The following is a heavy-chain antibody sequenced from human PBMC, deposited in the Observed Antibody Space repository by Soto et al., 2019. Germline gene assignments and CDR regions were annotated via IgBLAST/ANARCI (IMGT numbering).Heavy chain of an antibody. J-gene: IGHJ3*02. CDR1: GFTFSSYA. CDR2: ISYDGSNK. D-gene: IGHD6-19*01. Sequence: PGGSLRLSCAASGFTFSSYAMHWVRQAPGKGLEWVAVISYDGSNKYYADPVKGRFTISRDNSKNTLYLQMNSLRAEDTAVYYCARENEDSSGDIDAFDIWGQGTMVTVSS. V-gene: IGHV3-30-3*01. CDR3: ARENEDSSGDIDAFDI.